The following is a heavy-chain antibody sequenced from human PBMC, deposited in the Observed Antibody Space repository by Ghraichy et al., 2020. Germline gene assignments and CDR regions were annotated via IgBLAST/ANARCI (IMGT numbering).Heavy chain of an antibody. Sequence: GESLNISCAASGFTFSSYGMHWVRQAPGKGLESVAVISYDGSNKYYADSVKGRFTISRDNSKNTLYLQMNSLRAADTAVYYCAKEGDSSGYYFDYWGQGTLVTVSS. CDR1: GFTFSSYG. CDR3: AKEGDSSGYYFDY. J-gene: IGHJ4*02. V-gene: IGHV3-30*18. CDR2: ISYDGSNK. D-gene: IGHD3-22*01.